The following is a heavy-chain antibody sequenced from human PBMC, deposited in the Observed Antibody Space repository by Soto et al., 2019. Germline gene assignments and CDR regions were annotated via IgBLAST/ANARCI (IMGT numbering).Heavy chain of an antibody. CDR2: ISWNSDNI. CDR3: AKDSDEYNSSWYYFDY. V-gene: IGHV3-9*01. Sequence: GGSLRLSCAASGFTFDDYAMHWVRQAPGKGLEWVSGISWNSDNIGYADSVKGRFTISRDNAKNSLYLQMNSLRAEDTALYYCAKDSDEYNSSWYYFDYWGQGTLVTVS. J-gene: IGHJ4*02. D-gene: IGHD6-13*01. CDR1: GFTFDDYA.